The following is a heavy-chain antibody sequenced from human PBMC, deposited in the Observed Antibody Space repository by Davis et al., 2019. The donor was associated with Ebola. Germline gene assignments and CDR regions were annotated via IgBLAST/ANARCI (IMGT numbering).Heavy chain of an antibody. J-gene: IGHJ5*02. CDR2: VIPILGTA. V-gene: IGHV1-69*04. CDR1: GYTFTSYG. CDR3: TRGKWFDP. Sequence: SVKVSCKASGYTFTSYGITWVRQAPGQGLEWMGRVIPILGTADYAQRFQGRVTITADTSTHTAYMELSRLRSDDTAMYYCTRGKWFDPWGQGTLVAVSS.